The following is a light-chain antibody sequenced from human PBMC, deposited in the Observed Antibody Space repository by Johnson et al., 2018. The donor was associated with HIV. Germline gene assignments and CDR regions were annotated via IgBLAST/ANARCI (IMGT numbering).Light chain of an antibody. CDR1: SSNIGSNT. J-gene: IGLJ1*01. CDR3: AAWDDSLSNV. V-gene: IGLV1-44*01. CDR2: RNN. Sequence: QSVLTQAPSASGTPGQRVTISCSGSSSNIGSNTVNWYQQLPGTAPKLLIYRNNQRHSGVPERFSGSKSGTSASLAISGLQAEDAADYYCAAWDDSLSNVFGTGPKVTVL.